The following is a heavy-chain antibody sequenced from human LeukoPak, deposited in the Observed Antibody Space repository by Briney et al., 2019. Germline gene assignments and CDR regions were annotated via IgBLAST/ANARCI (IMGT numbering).Heavy chain of an antibody. CDR1: GFTFSSYA. CDR2: MSYDGFNK. D-gene: IGHD2-2*01. J-gene: IGHJ5*02. Sequence: PGGSLRLSCAASGFTFSSYAMHWVRQSLGKGLEWVAVMSYDGFNKYYADSVKGRFTISRDNSKNTLYLQMNSLRAEDTAVYYCARGGYCSSTSCYLYNWFDPWGQGTLVTVSS. V-gene: IGHV3-30*03. CDR3: ARGGYCSSTSCYLYNWFDP.